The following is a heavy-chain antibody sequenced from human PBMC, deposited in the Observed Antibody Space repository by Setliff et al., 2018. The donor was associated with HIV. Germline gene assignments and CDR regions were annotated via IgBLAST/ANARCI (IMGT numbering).Heavy chain of an antibody. CDR1: GGTFSIYA. D-gene: IGHD3-10*01. CDR2: IIPIFGTA. CDR3: ARGKGSSGYYYYYGMDV. J-gene: IGHJ6*02. V-gene: IGHV1-69*13. Sequence: ASVKVSCKASGGTFSIYAIRWVRQAPGQGLEGMGGIIPIFGTANYAQKFQGRVTITADESTSTAYMELSSLRSEDTAVYYCARGKGSSGYYYYYGMDVWGQGTTVTVSS.